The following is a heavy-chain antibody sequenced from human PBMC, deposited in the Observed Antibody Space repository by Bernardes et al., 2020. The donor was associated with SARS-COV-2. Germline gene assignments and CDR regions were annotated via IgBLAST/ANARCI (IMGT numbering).Heavy chain of an antibody. D-gene: IGHD4-17*01. J-gene: IGHJ2*01. V-gene: IGHV4-34*01. CDR2: INHSGST. Sequence: SETLSLTCAVYGGSFSGYYWSWIHQPPGKGLEWIGEINHSGSTNYNPSLKSRVTISVDTSKNQFSLKLSSVTAADTAVYYCARGDGDYDRYFDLWGRGTLVTVSS. CDR3: ARGDGDYDRYFDL. CDR1: GGSFSGYY.